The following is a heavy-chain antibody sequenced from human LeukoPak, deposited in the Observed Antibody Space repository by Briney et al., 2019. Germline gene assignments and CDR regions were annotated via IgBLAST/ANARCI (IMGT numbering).Heavy chain of an antibody. J-gene: IGHJ4*02. D-gene: IGHD3-22*01. CDR2: IYYSGST. CDR1: GGSISSYY. V-gene: IGHV4-59*08. Sequence: SETLSLTCTVSGGSISSYYWSWIRQPPGKGLEWIGYIYYSGSTNYNPSLKSRVTISVDTSKNQFSLKLSSVTAADTAVYYCARWDFSSGYYYWGQGTLVTVSS. CDR3: ARWDFSSGYYY.